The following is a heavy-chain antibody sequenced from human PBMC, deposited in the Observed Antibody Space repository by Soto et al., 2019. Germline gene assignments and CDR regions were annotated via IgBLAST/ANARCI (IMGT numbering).Heavy chain of an antibody. V-gene: IGHV3-33*01. Sequence: GGSLRLSCAASGFTFSSYGMHWVRQAPGKGLEWVAVIWYDGSNKYYADSVKGRFTISRDNSKNTLYLQMNSLRAEDTAVYYCARDSRWWFEVYYYGMDVWGQGTTVTVSS. J-gene: IGHJ6*02. D-gene: IGHD2-15*01. CDR1: GFTFSSYG. CDR2: IWYDGSNK. CDR3: ARDSRWWFEVYYYGMDV.